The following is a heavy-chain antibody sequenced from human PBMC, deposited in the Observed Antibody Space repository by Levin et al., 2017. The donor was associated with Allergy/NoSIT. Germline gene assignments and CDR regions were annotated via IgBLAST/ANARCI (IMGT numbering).Heavy chain of an antibody. D-gene: IGHD3-22*01. J-gene: IGHJ4*02. CDR1: GFTFSNYG. Sequence: PGGSLRLSCAASGFTFSNYGMHWVRQAPGKGLEWVALISYDGSDKYYADSVEGRFTISRDNSKNTLYLQMNSLRAEDTAVYYCAKPITYKYYDSSGYDYWGQGTLVTVSS. V-gene: IGHV3-30*18. CDR2: ISYDGSDK. CDR3: AKPITYKYYDSSGYDY.